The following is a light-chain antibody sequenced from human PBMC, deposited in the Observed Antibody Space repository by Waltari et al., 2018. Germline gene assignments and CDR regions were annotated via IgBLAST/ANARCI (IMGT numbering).Light chain of an antibody. V-gene: IGKV1-8*01. J-gene: IGKJ1*01. CDR3: QQYYSPPPT. CDR2: AAS. CDR1: QGISSY. Sequence: AIRITQSPSSLSASTGDRVTITCRASQGISSYLAWYQQKPGKAPKFLIYAASTLQSGVPSRFSGSGSGTDFTLTISCLQSEDFASYYCQQYYSPPPTFGQGTKVENK.